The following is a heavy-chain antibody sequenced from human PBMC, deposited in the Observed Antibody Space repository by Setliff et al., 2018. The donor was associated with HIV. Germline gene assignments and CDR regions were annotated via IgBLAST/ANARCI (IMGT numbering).Heavy chain of an antibody. Sequence: SQTLSLTCTVSGGSISSHYWSWIRQAPGKGLEWIGTMYFSGNARNSPSLKSRVTISVDTSKNQLSLNLTSVTAADTAVYYCARVEATVRGATYGMDVWGQGTTVTVSS. J-gene: IGHJ6*02. CDR2: MYFSGNA. CDR3: ARVEATVRGATYGMDV. D-gene: IGHD3-10*01. V-gene: IGHV4-59*11. CDR1: GGSISSHY.